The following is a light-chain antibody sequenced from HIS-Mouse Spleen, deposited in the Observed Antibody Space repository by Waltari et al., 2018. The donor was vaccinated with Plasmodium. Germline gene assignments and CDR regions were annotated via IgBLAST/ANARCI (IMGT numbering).Light chain of an antibody. Sequence: SYELTPPPSVSVSPGQTARITCSGDALPKHYAYWYQQKPGQAPGLVIYKDSERPSGIPERFSGSSSGTTVTLTISGVQAEDEADYYCQSADSSGTYRVFGGGTKLTVL. CDR3: QSADSSGTYRV. CDR2: KDS. V-gene: IGLV3-25*03. CDR1: ALPKHY. J-gene: IGLJ2*01.